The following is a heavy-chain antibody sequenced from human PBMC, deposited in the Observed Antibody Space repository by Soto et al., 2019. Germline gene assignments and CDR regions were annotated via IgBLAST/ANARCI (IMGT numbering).Heavy chain of an antibody. Sequence: QVQLQESGPGLVKPSQTLSLTCTVSCGSISSGGYYWSWIRQHPGKGLEWIGYNYYSGSTYYNPSLKSRVTISVVTSKNQYSLKLSSVTAEDTAVYYCASGNYYYCDYVWFDSWGQGTLVTVSS. CDR3: ASGNYYYCDYVWFDS. CDR1: CGSISSGGYY. V-gene: IGHV4-31*03. CDR2: NYYSGST. J-gene: IGHJ5*01. D-gene: IGHD4-17*01.